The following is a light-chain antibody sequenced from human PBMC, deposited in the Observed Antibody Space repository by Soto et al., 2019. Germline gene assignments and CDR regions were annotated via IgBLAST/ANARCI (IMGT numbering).Light chain of an antibody. CDR3: TSYTSSSTYV. Sequence: QSVLTRLASVSGSPGQSITISCTGTSSDVGGYNYVSWYQQYPGKAPKLMIYEVSNRPSGVSNRFSGSTSGNTASLTISGLQAEDEADYYCTSYTSSSTYVFGTGTKVTVL. V-gene: IGLV2-14*01. CDR2: EVS. CDR1: SSDVGGYNY. J-gene: IGLJ1*01.